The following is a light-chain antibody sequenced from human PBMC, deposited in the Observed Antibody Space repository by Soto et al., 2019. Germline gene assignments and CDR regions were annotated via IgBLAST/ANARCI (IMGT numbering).Light chain of an antibody. V-gene: IGLV2-14*01. Sequence: QSVLTQPASVSGSPGQSITISCTGTSSDVGGYNYVSWYQQYPGKAPKLIIYEVINRPSGVSNRFSGSKSGNTASLTISGLQAEDEADYYCSSYTSSNTWVFGGGTKLTVL. CDR2: EVI. CDR3: SSYTSSNTWV. J-gene: IGLJ3*02. CDR1: SSDVGGYNY.